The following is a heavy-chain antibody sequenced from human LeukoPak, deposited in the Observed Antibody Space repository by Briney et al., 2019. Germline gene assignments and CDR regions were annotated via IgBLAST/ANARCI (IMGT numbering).Heavy chain of an antibody. V-gene: IGHV5-51*01. CDR2: IYPGDSDT. J-gene: IGHJ4*02. Sequence: GASLKISCKGSGYRFTSYWIGWVRQMPGKGLEWMGIIYPGDSDTRYSPSFQGQVTISADKSISTAYLQWSSLKASDTAMYYCARHRVEFCFDYWGQGTLVTVSS. CDR1: GYRFTSYW. CDR3: ARHRVEFCFDY. D-gene: IGHD2/OR15-2a*01.